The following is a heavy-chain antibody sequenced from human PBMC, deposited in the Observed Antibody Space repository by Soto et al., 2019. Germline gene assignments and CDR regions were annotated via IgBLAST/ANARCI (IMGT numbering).Heavy chain of an antibody. CDR3: ARAQGSSTSLEIYYYYYYGMDG. D-gene: IGHD2-2*01. CDR2: IIPISGTA. CDR1: GGTFSSYA. Sequence: QVQLVQSGAEVKKPGSSVKVSCKASGGTFSSYAISWVRQAPGQGLEWMGGIIPISGTANYAQKFQGRVTITADESTSTAYMELSSLRSEDTAVYYCARAQGSSTSLEIYYYYYYGMDGWGPGTTVTVSS. J-gene: IGHJ6*02. V-gene: IGHV1-69*01.